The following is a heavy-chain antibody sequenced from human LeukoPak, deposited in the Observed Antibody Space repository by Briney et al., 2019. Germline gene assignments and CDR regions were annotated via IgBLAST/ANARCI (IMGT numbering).Heavy chain of an antibody. D-gene: IGHD6-13*01. J-gene: IGHJ4*02. CDR3: ARSTYSSSQWDY. CDR2: IYFTGST. V-gene: IGHV4-59*01. Sequence: SETLSLTCTVSGGSIGSYYWHWIRQPPGKGLEWIGYIYFTGSTNYNPSLKSRVTISVDTSMNQFSLKLNSVTAADTAIYYCARSTYSSSQWDYWGQGTLVTVFS. CDR1: GGSIGSYY.